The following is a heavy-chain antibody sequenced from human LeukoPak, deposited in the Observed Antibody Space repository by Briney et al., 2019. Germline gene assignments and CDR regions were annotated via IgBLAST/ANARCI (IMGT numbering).Heavy chain of an antibody. CDR3: ARVGDSSDESYFDY. V-gene: IGHV1-2*02. CDR2: INPNSGGT. Sequence: VASVKVSCKASGYTFTGYYMHWVRQAPGQGLEWMGWINPNSGGTNYAQKFQGRVTMTRDTSTSTVYMELSSLRSEDTAVYYCARVGDSSDESYFDYWGQGTLVTVSS. D-gene: IGHD3-22*01. J-gene: IGHJ4*02. CDR1: GYTFTGYY.